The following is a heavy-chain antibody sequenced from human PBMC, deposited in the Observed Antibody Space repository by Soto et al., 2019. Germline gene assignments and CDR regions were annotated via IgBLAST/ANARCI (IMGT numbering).Heavy chain of an antibody. J-gene: IGHJ1*01. Sequence: GGSLRLSCAPYGFTFDAYAMHCVRQVPGKCLEWVSGIKCNSGSIGYADSVKGRFAISRDNAKNSLHLQMNSLRAEDTAFYYCVKDESINWYSGHFRHWGQGTLVTVSS. CDR3: VKDESINWYSGHFRH. CDR2: IKCNSGSI. CDR1: GFTFDAYA. V-gene: IGHV3-9*01. D-gene: IGHD6-13*01.